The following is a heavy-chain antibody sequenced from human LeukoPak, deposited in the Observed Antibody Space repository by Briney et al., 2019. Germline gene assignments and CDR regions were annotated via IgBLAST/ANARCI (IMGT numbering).Heavy chain of an antibody. CDR2: INPNSGGT. V-gene: IGHV1-2*02. CDR3: ARDRRMAILGVVTYIFDY. CDR1: GYTFTGYY. J-gene: IGHJ4*02. Sequence: GASVKVSCKASGYTFTGYYMHWVRQAPGQGLEWMGWINPNSGGTNYAQKFQGRVTMTRDTSISTAYMELSRLRSDDTAVYYCARDRRMAILGVVTYIFDYWGQGTLVTVSS. D-gene: IGHD3-3*01.